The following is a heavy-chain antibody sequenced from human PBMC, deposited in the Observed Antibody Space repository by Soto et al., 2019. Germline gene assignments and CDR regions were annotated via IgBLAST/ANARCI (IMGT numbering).Heavy chain of an antibody. CDR2: IVPMFGTA. V-gene: IGHV1-69*12. J-gene: IGHJ5*02. CDR3: AREGEPGYSFWGGPLGCGRFYP. D-gene: IGHD3-3*01. Sequence: QVQLVQSGAEVKEPGSSVNVSCKTSGGTFGNTAVTWVRQAPGQGLEWIGGIVPMFGTANYAQRFRGRVTITGDESTSRACRELSSRRSDDTAVSDCAREGEPGYSFWGGPLGCGRFYPWGQGTLVTVS. CDR1: GGTFGNTA.